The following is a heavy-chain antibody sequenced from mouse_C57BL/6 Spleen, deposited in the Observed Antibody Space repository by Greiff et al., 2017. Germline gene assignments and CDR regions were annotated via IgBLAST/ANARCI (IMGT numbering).Heavy chain of an antibody. CDR2: IDPETGGT. CDR1: GYTFTDYE. V-gene: IGHV1-15*01. Sequence: VKLQQSGAELVRPGASVTLSCKASGYTFTDYEMHWVKQTPVHGLEWIGAIDPETGGTAYNQKFKGKAILTADKSSSSAYMELRSLTSEDSAVYSSTRATEAWFAYWGQGTLVTVSA. D-gene: IGHD1-1*01. J-gene: IGHJ3*01. CDR3: TRATEAWFAY.